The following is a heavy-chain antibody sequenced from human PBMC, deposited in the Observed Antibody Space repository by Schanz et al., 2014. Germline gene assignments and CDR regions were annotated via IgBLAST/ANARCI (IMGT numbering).Heavy chain of an antibody. V-gene: IGHV3-64*01. J-gene: IGHJ3*02. CDR1: GFTFSTST. CDR2: ISSKGDMT. D-gene: IGHD3-10*01. CDR3: AKGRFGELSAFDI. Sequence: EVQLVESGGGLVQPGGSLRLSCAASGFTFSTSTMHWVRQAPGKGLEYVSSISSKGDMTFYGNSVKGRFTISRDNSKSTLYLQMSSLRAEDTAVYYCAKGRFGELSAFDIWGQGTMVTVSS.